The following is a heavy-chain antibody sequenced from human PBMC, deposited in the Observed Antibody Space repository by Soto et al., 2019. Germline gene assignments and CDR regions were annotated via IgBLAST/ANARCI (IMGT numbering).Heavy chain of an antibody. V-gene: IGHV5-51*01. CDR1: GFSFSSYW. D-gene: IGHD3-22*01. Sequence: GESLKISCKGSGFSFSSYWIGWVRQMPGKGLEWMGIIYPGDSDTRYSPSFQGQVTISVDKSVSTAYLQWSSLKASDTAMYYCARRGAYHYDSSGYSAGFWGQGTLVTVSS. CDR2: IYPGDSDT. CDR3: ARRGAYHYDSSGYSAGF. J-gene: IGHJ4*02.